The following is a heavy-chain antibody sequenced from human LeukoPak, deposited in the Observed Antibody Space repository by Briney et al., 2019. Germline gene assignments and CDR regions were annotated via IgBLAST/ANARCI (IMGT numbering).Heavy chain of an antibody. CDR1: GYTFTGYY. CDR2: INPNSGGT. Sequence: ASVKVSCKASGYTFTGYYMHWVRQAPGQGLEWMGWINPNSGGTNYAQKFQGRVTMTRGTSISTAYMELSRLRSDDTAVYYCARPRRASYYYYGMDVWGQGTTVTVSS. CDR3: ARPRRASYYYYGMDV. J-gene: IGHJ6*02. V-gene: IGHV1-2*02.